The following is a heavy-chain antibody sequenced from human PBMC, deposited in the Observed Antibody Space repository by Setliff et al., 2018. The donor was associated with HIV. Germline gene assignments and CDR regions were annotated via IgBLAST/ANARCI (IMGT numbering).Heavy chain of an antibody. V-gene: IGHV4-34*01. Sequence: SETLSLTCAVYGGSFSGYYWTWIRQPPGKGLEWIGEINHSGSPKYNPSLKSRVTVSVDTSKNQFSPKLSSVTAADTAVYYCARDSSSWYGADWFDPWGQGVQVTVSS. J-gene: IGHJ5*02. D-gene: IGHD6-13*01. CDR1: GGSFSGYY. CDR3: ARDSSSWYGADWFDP. CDR2: INHSGSP.